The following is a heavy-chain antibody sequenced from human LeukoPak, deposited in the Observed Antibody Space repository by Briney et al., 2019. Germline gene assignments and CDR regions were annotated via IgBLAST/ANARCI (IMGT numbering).Heavy chain of an antibody. CDR2: ISSSSSYI. CDR3: AKLLPGIVGASRAEDY. D-gene: IGHD1-26*01. CDR1: GFTFSSYS. J-gene: IGHJ4*02. Sequence: KPGGSVRLSCAASGFTFSSYSMNWVRQAPGKGLEWVSSISSSSSYIYYADSVKGRFTISRDNAKNSLYLQMNSLRAEDTAVYYCAKLLPGIVGASRAEDYWGQGTLVTVSS. V-gene: IGHV3-21*01.